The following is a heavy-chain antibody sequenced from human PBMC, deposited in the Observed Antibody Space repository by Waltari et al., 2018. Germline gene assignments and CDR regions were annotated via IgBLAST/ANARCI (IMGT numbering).Heavy chain of an antibody. CDR3: AKDPYDSSGYDAFDI. Sequence: EVQLLESGGGLVQPGGSLRLSCAASGFTFSSYAMSWVRQAPGKGLEWVSVIYSGGRTYYADSVKGRFTISRDNSKNTLYLQRNSLRAEDTAVYYCAKDPYDSSGYDAFDIWGQGTMVTVSS. J-gene: IGHJ3*02. V-gene: IGHV3-23*03. CDR2: IYSGGRT. CDR1: GFTFSSYA. D-gene: IGHD3-22*01.